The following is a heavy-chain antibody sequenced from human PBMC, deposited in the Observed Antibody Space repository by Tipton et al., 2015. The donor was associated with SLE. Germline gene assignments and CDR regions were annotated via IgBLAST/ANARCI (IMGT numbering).Heavy chain of an antibody. CDR3: ARHRTSYYAGSGPRPVINFFDP. CDR2: FYNSGST. J-gene: IGHJ5*02. V-gene: IGHV4-59*08. D-gene: IGHD3-22*01. Sequence: TLSLTCSVSGGSIRNDFWTWIRQPPGKGLEYIGYFYNSGSTSSHPSLKSRVTMSVDTSKNQFSVNLRSVTAADTAVYYCARHRTSYYAGSGPRPVINFFDPWGQGTLVTVSS. CDR1: GGSIRNDF.